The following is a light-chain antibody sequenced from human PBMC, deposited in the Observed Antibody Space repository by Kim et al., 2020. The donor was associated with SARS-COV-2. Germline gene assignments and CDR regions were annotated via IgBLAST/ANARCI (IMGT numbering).Light chain of an antibody. CDR3: QQYGASPRT. Sequence: SPGQRATLSCGASQSVPSNSLAWYQQTPGLAPRLLIYHASIRATGIPARFSGSGSGTDFTLTISRLEPEDFALYYCQQYGASPRTFGQGTKVDIK. V-gene: IGKV3D-20*01. CDR1: QSVPSNS. J-gene: IGKJ1*01. CDR2: HAS.